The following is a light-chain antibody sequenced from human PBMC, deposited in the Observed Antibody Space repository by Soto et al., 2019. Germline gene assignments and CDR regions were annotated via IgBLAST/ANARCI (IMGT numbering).Light chain of an antibody. CDR3: QQYYITPLT. J-gene: IGKJ4*01. Sequence: DIVMTQSPDSLAVSLGERATINCKSSQSVLYSSNNKNYLAWYQQKPGQPPNLLIYWASTRESGVPDRFSGSGSGTDFTLTNSSLQAEDVAVYFCQQYYITPLTFGGGTKVEIK. CDR1: QSVLYSSNNKNY. V-gene: IGKV4-1*01. CDR2: WAS.